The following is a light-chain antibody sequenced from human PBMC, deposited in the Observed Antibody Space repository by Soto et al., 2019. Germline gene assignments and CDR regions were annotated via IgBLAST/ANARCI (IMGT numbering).Light chain of an antibody. CDR2: GNS. Sequence: QAVVTQPPSVSGAPGQRVTISCTGSSSNIGAGYDVHWYQQLPGTAPKLLIYGNSNRPSGVPDRFSGSKSGTSASLAITGLQAEDEADYYCQSYDSSLDVVFRGGTKLTVL. CDR3: QSYDSSLDVV. CDR1: SSNIGAGYD. V-gene: IGLV1-40*01. J-gene: IGLJ2*01.